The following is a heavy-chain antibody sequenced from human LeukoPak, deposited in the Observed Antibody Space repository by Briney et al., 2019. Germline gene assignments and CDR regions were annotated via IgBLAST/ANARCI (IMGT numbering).Heavy chain of an antibody. Sequence: GASVKVSCKASGGTFSSYAISWVRQAPGQGLEWMGGIIPIFGTANYAQKFQGRVTITADESTSTAYMELSSLRSEDTAVYYCARVNYDFWSGYYPNYYYYYYMDVWGKGTTVTVSS. CDR3: ARVNYDFWSGYYPNYYYYYYMDV. CDR1: GGTFSSYA. V-gene: IGHV1-69*13. CDR2: IIPIFGTA. J-gene: IGHJ6*03. D-gene: IGHD3-3*01.